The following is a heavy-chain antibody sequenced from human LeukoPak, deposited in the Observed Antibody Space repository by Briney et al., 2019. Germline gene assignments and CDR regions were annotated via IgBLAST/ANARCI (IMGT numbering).Heavy chain of an antibody. Sequence: ASVKVSCKASGYTFTSYDINWVRQATGQGLEWMGWMNPNSGNTGYAQKFQGRGTMTRNTSISTASMELSSLRSEDTAVYYCARRGFITGTTLFFGYWGQGTLVTVSS. J-gene: IGHJ4*02. CDR2: MNPNSGNT. CDR3: ARRGFITGTTLFFGY. D-gene: IGHD1-7*01. CDR1: GYTFTSYD. V-gene: IGHV1-8*01.